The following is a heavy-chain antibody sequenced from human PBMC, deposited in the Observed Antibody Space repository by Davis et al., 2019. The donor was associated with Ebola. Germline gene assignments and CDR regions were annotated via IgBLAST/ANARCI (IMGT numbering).Heavy chain of an antibody. J-gene: IGHJ6*04. V-gene: IGHV3-23*01. CDR1: VLTFSSYA. CDR3: ARSGLSFGVVKYHYGMDV. Sequence: GGSLRLSCADSVLTFSSYAMTWVRQAPGKGLEWVSAISGSGGTTYYAGSVKGRFTVSRDNSKKTMYLQMNSLRAEDTAVYYCARSGLSFGVVKYHYGMDVWGKGTTVTVSS. D-gene: IGHD3-3*01. CDR2: ISGSGGTT.